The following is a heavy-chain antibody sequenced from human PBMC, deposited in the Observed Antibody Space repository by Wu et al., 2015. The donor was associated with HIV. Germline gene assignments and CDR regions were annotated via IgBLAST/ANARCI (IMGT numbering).Heavy chain of an antibody. V-gene: IGHV1-69*12. Sequence: QVQLVQSGAEVKKPGSSVKVSCKASGGTFSSYAISWVRQAPGQGLEWMGGIIPIFGTANYAQKFQGRVTITADESTSTAYMELSSLRSEDTAVYYCATRFSTPGGGYFYPYYYYYMDVWGKGTTVTVSS. J-gene: IGHJ6*03. CDR2: IIPIFGTA. D-gene: IGHD3-22*01. CDR1: GGTFSSYA. CDR3: ATRFSTPGGGYFYPYYYYYMDV.